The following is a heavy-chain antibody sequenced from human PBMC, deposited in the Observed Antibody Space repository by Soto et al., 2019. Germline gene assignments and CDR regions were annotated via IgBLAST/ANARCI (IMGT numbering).Heavy chain of an antibody. D-gene: IGHD6-13*01. V-gene: IGHV3-30-3*01. CDR1: GFTFSSYA. CDR2: ISYDGSNK. CDR3: ARGLAGSSPAGWFDP. Sequence: QVQLVESGGGVVQPGRSLRLSCAASGFTFSSYAMHWVRQAPGKGLEWVTVISYDGSNKYYADSVKGRFTISRDNSKNTLYLQMNSLRAEDTAVYYCARGLAGSSPAGWFDPWGQGTLVTVS. J-gene: IGHJ5*02.